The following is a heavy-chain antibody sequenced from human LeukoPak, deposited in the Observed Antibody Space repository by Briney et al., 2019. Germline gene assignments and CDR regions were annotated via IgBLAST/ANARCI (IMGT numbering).Heavy chain of an antibody. V-gene: IGHV4-4*09. CDR2: IYTSGST. J-gene: IGHJ5*02. Sequence: PSETLSLTCTVSGGSISSYYWSWIRQPPGKGLEWIGYIYTSGSTNYNPSLKSRVTISVDTSKNQFSLKLSSVTAADTAVYYCARGGDCSSTSCYKWFDPWGQGTLVTVSS. CDR3: ARGGDCSSTSCYKWFDP. D-gene: IGHD2-2*02. CDR1: GGSISSYY.